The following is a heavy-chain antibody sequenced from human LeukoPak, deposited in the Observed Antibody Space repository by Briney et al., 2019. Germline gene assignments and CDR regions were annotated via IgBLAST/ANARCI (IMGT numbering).Heavy chain of an antibody. D-gene: IGHD5-18*01. V-gene: IGHV4-59*08. J-gene: IGHJ5*02. CDR3: ARAGGYTNEWAGNWFAP. CDR2: IYYSGST. Sequence: SETLSLTCTDSGGSISSYYWSWIRQSPGKGKEWIGYIYYSGSTNYNPSLKSRVTISVDTSKNQFSLKLSSVTAADTAVYYCARAGGYTNEWAGNWFAPWGQGTPVIVSS. CDR1: GGSISSYY.